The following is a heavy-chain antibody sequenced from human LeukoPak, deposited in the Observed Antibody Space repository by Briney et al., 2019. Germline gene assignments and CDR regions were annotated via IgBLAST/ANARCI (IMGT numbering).Heavy chain of an antibody. J-gene: IGHJ4*02. CDR1: GFTFSSFA. CDR2: LSGSGDRT. Sequence: GGSLRLSCAASGFTFSSFAMTWVRQAPGKGLEWVSTLSGSGDRTFNADSVKGRFTISRDNSKNTLYLQMNSLRAEDTAVYYCAKFGSSGLQGYWGQGTLVTVSS. V-gene: IGHV3-23*01. CDR3: AKFGSSGLQGY. D-gene: IGHD6-6*01.